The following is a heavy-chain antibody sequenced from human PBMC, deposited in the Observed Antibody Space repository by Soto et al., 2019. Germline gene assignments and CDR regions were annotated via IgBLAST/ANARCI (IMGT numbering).Heavy chain of an antibody. V-gene: IGHV3-30-3*01. CDR3: ARDRITIFGVVIISAWFDP. CDR2: ISYDGSNK. CDR1: GFTFSSYA. Sequence: PGGSLRLSCAASGFTFSSYAMHWVRQAPGKGLEWVAVISYDGSNKYYADSVKGRFTISRDNSKNTLYLQMNSLRAEDTAVYYCARDRITIFGVVIISAWFDPWGQGTLVTVYS. J-gene: IGHJ5*02. D-gene: IGHD3-3*01.